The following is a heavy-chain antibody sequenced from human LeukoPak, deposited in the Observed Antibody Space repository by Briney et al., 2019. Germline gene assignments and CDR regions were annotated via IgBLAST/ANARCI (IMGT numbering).Heavy chain of an antibody. J-gene: IGHJ6*03. CDR3: ARDATTAVGVVYMDV. CDR2: ISTGGGSL. D-gene: IGHD6-13*01. CDR1: GFTFSEYE. Sequence: GGSLRLSCVASGFTFSEYELNWVRQLPGKGLEGISYISTGGGSLHYADSVEGRFTISRDNAKSSVYLQMDSLRAEDTAVYFCARDATTAVGVVYMDVWGRGTTVTISS. V-gene: IGHV3-48*03.